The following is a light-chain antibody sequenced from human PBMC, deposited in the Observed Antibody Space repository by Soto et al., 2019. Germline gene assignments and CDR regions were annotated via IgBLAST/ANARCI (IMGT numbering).Light chain of an antibody. CDR1: QSVSNNY. CDR2: DAS. V-gene: IGKV3D-20*01. Sequence: EIVLTQSPATLSLSPGERATLSCGASQSVSNNYLAWYQQRPGLAPRLLIYDASSRATGIPDRFSGSGSGTDFTLTISRLEPEDFAVYFCQQYDSSPRAFGHGTKLEIK. J-gene: IGKJ2*01. CDR3: QQYDSSPRA.